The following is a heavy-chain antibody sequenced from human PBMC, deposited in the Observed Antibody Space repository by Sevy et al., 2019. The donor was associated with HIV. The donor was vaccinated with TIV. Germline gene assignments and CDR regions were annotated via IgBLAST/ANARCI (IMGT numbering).Heavy chain of an antibody. CDR2: IYYSGRA. CDR3: ARTFGATGNWFDP. Sequence: SETLSLTCTVSGGSIDSGGYYWSWIRQHPGKGLEWIGYIYYSGRAYYNPSLKSRVTISVDTSKNQFSLKLSSVTAADTAVYYCARTFGATGNWFDPWGQGTLVTVSS. J-gene: IGHJ5*02. CDR1: GGSIDSGGYY. D-gene: IGHD1-26*01. V-gene: IGHV4-31*03.